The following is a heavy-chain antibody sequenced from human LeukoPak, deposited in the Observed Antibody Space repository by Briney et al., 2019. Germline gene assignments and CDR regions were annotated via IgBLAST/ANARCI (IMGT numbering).Heavy chain of an antibody. CDR1: GFSFTNAW. D-gene: IGHD3-10*01. CDR2: IKSKADGETT. CDR3: TTDLAITMIRGVIVY. J-gene: IGHJ4*02. V-gene: IGHV3-15*05. Sequence: GGSLRLSCAASGFSFTNAWMTWVRQAPGKGLEWVGRIKSKADGETTDYAAPVKGRCTMSRDDSKATLYLQMNYVNTEDTAVYYCTTDLAITMIRGVIVYRGQGTLVTVSS.